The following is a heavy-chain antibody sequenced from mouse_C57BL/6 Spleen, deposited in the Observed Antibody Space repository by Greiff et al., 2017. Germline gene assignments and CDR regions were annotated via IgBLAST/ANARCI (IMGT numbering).Heavy chain of an antibody. CDR3: ERYYYGSSKDFDY. CDR2: IDPNSGGT. D-gene: IGHD1-1*01. J-gene: IGHJ2*01. Sequence: VQLQQPGAELVKPGASVKLSCKASGYTFTSYWMHWVKQRPGRGLEWIGRIDPNSGGTKYNEKFKSKATLTVDKPSSTANMQLSSLTSEDSAVYYCERYYYGSSKDFDYWGKCTTLTVSS. V-gene: IGHV1-72*01. CDR1: GYTFTSYW.